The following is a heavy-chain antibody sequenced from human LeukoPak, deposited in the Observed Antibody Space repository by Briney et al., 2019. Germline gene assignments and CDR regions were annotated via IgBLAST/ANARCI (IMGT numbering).Heavy chain of an antibody. Sequence: PGGSLRLSSAASRFTLCSYGMSWVPPAPGKGLAWGSGLSSSGRSTYYAHSVKGRFTISRDNTRNTLYLQMNSLRAEDTAVYYCARHLLWFGELSGGFDYWGQGTLVTVSS. CDR1: RFTLCSYG. D-gene: IGHD3-10*01. V-gene: IGHV3-23*01. CDR2: LSSSGRST. J-gene: IGHJ4*02. CDR3: ARHLLWFGELSGGFDY.